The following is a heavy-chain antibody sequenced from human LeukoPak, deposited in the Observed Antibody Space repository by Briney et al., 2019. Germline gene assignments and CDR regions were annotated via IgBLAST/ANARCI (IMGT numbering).Heavy chain of an antibody. CDR2: ISSSSSYI. CDR1: GFTSSSYS. CDR3: ARVVSGRYGDRRGYYFDY. J-gene: IGHJ4*02. D-gene: IGHD4-17*01. Sequence: KSGRSLRLSCAASGFTSSSYSMNWVRQAPGKGLEWVSSISSSSSYIYYADSVKGRFTISRDNAKNSLYLQMNSLRAEDTAVYYCARVVSGRYGDRRGYYFDYWGQGTLVTVSS. V-gene: IGHV3-21*01.